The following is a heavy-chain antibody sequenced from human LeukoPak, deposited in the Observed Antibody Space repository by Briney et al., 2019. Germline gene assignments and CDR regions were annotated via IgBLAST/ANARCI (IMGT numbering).Heavy chain of an antibody. CDR1: GYTFTSYG. J-gene: IGHJ4*02. CDR3: ARICSGGSCYWSFDY. V-gene: IGHV1-18*01. D-gene: IGHD2-15*01. Sequence: ASVKVSCKASGYTFTSYGISWVRQAPGQGLEWMGWISAYNGNTNYAQKLQGRVTMTTGTSTSTAYMELRSLRSDDTAVYYCARICSGGSCYWSFDYWGQGTLVTVSS. CDR2: ISAYNGNT.